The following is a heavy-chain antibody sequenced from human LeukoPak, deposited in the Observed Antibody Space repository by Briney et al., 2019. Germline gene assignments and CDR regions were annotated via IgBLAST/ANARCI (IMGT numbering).Heavy chain of an antibody. V-gene: IGHV3-9*01. D-gene: IGHD2-8*01. Sequence: GGSLRLSCAGYGFNFDANAMHRVRQVPRKGLEWVSTISWNSKSIIYADSVKGRFTISRDNARRSLHLEMNNLRPEDTALYYCAKEGSVCSNGICRYFDDWGQGTLVTVSS. CDR2: ISWNSKSI. CDR3: AKEGSVCSNGICRYFDD. J-gene: IGHJ4*02. CDR1: GFNFDANA.